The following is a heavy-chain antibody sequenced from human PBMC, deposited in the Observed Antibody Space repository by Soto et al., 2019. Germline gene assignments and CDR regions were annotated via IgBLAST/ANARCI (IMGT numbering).Heavy chain of an antibody. J-gene: IGHJ4*02. CDR2: VSDSGNNT. V-gene: IGHV3-23*01. Sequence: ALMLAGAGAGGTFSGDAMSGGRQARGKGLEWVSTVSDSGNNTYSADCVKGRLTISRDNCKNTMYLQMNSLRAEDTDVYYCARDRYGDPLWGQDDLDSWGQGTLVTVSS. CDR1: GGTFSGDA. D-gene: IGHD4-17*01. CDR3: ARDRYGDPLWGQDDLDS.